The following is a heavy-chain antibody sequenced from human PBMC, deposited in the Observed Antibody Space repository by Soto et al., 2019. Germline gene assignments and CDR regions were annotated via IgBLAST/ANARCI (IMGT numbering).Heavy chain of an antibody. J-gene: IGHJ3*02. CDR1: GYTFTHYA. Sequence: QVQLVQSGAEVKQPGASVKVSCKSSGYTFTHYAMHWVRQAPGQGLEWLGWINTDNGYTAFSQKFQGRVSITMDTSAGTAYVELSSLISEDTAVYYCARQGDSRILRDTFDIWGQGTVVTVAS. CDR2: INTDNGYT. CDR3: ARQGDSRILRDTFDI. D-gene: IGHD5-18*01. V-gene: IGHV1-3*04.